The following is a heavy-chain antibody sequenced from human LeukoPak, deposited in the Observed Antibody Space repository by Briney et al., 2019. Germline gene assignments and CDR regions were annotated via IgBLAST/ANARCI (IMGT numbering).Heavy chain of an antibody. V-gene: IGHV3-23*01. CDR2: ISGSGGST. CDR1: GFTFSSYA. Sequence: GGSLRLSCAASGFTFSSYAMSWVRQAPGKGLEWVSAISGSGGSTYYADSVKGRFTISRDNSKNTLYLQMNSLRAEDTAAYYCAKGRSSGYYYERYFDYWGQGTLVTVSS. J-gene: IGHJ4*02. CDR3: AKGRSSGYYYERYFDY. D-gene: IGHD3-22*01.